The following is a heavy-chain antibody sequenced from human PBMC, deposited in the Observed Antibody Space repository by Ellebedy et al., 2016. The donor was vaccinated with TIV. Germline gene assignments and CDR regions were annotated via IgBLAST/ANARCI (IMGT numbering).Heavy chain of an antibody. D-gene: IGHD1-14*01. CDR2: IWFDGSNQ. CDR3: ARDKANRYLDH. V-gene: IGHV3-33*08. Sequence: GESLKISCAASGFIISGDWMSWVRQAPGKGLEWVAMIWFDGSNQYYADSVKGRSTISRDNSQNTVDLHMSSLRSEDTAVYYCARDKANRYLDHWGQGTLVTVSS. CDR1: GFIISGDW. J-gene: IGHJ4*02.